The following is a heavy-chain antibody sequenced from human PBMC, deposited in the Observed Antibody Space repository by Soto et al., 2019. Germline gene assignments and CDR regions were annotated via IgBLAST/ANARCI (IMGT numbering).Heavy chain of an antibody. J-gene: IGHJ4*02. CDR2: IRSKANNYAT. V-gene: IGHV3-73*01. Sequence: GSLRLSCAASGFTFSGTAIHWVRQAPGKGLEWIGRIRSKANNYATAYAASLEGRFTISRDDSRNAAYLEMKSLRTEDTAAYYCTSLLILGYCTTTSCYGWGQGTRVTVSS. CDR1: GFTFSGTA. D-gene: IGHD2-8*01. CDR3: TSLLILGYCTTTSCYG.